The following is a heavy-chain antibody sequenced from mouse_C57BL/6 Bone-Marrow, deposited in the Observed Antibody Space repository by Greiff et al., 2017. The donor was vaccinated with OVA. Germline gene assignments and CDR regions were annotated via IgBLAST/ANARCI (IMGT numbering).Heavy chain of an antibody. CDR2: IDPENGDT. J-gene: IGHJ2*01. V-gene: IGHV14-4*01. CDR1: GFNIKDDY. Sequence: EVQLQQSGAELVRPGASVKLSCTASGFNIKDDYMHWVKQRPEQGLEWIGWIDPENGDTEYASKFQGKATITADTSSNTAYLQLSSLTSEDTAVYYCTPNWYFDDWGQGTTLTVSS. CDR3: TPNWYFDD. D-gene: IGHD4-1*01.